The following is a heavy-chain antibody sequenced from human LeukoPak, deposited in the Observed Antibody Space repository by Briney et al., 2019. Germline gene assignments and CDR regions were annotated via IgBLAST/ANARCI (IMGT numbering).Heavy chain of an antibody. CDR3: ANTWIFDY. J-gene: IGHJ4*02. D-gene: IGHD5-12*01. V-gene: IGHV3-74*01. CDR1: GFTFSSYW. Sequence: GGSLRLSCTASGFTFSSYWMDWVRQAPGKGLVWVSRVHPDGTNTAYSDSVKGRFTISRDNSKNTLYLQMNSLRAEDTAVYYCANTWIFDYWGQGTLVTVSS. CDR2: VHPDGTNT.